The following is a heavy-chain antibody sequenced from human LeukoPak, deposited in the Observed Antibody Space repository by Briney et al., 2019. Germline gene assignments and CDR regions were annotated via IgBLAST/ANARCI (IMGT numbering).Heavy chain of an antibody. J-gene: IGHJ4*02. D-gene: IGHD3-22*01. Sequence: SETLSLTCAVYGGSFSGYYWSWIRQPPGKGLESIGYVYYSGSTSYNPSLKSRVTISIDTSKNQFSLKLNSVTAADTAVYYCARAAYSSGFYFFDSWGQGTLVTVSS. V-gene: IGHV4-59*01. CDR3: ARAAYSSGFYFFDS. CDR2: VYYSGST. CDR1: GGSFSGYY.